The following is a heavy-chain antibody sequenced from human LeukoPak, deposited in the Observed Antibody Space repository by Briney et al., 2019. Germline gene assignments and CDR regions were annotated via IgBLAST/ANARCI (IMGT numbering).Heavy chain of an antibody. D-gene: IGHD3-22*01. Sequence: GESLKISCKGSGYSFTSYWIGWVRQMPGKGLEWMGIIHPGDSDTRYSPSFQGQVTISADKSISTAYLQWSSLKASDTAMYYCARSPYYDSCGYGETYFDYWGQGTLVTVSS. J-gene: IGHJ4*02. V-gene: IGHV5-51*01. CDR1: GYSFTSYW. CDR3: ARSPYYDSCGYGETYFDY. CDR2: IHPGDSDT.